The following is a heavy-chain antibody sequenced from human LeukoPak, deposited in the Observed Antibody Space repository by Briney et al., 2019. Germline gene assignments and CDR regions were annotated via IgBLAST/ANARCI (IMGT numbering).Heavy chain of an antibody. Sequence: GGSLRLSCAASGFTFSSYGITWVRQAPGKGLEWVSAISGSGGSTFYADSVKGRFTISRDNSKNTLYLQMNSLRAEDTAVYYCAKDSKWFDPWGQGTLVTVSS. V-gene: IGHV3-23*01. CDR3: AKDSKWFDP. CDR2: ISGSGGST. CDR1: GFTFSSYG. J-gene: IGHJ5*02.